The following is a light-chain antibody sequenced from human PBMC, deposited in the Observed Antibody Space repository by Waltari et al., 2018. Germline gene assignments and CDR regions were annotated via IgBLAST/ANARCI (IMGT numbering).Light chain of an antibody. CDR2: AAS. Sequence: AIQMTQSPSSLSASVGDRVTITCRTSQGIGNDLGWYQQKPGKAPKLLISAASTLQSGVPSRFSGSGSGTDFTLTISSLQPEDFATYYCLQDYGYPLTFGPGTKVDIK. CDR3: LQDYGYPLT. CDR1: QGIGND. J-gene: IGKJ3*01. V-gene: IGKV1-6*01.